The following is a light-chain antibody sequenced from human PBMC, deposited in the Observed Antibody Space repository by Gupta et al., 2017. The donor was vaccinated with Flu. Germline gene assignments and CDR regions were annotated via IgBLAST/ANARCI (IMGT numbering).Light chain of an antibody. CDR1: QSVTSY. V-gene: IGKV3-11*01. CDR3: QQRSNWPPFT. Sequence: EIVLTQSPATLSLSPGARATLSCRASQSVTSYLAWYQQKPGQAPRLLIYDTSNRATGIPARFSGSGSGTDFTLTISSLEPEDFAVYYCQQRSNWPPFTFGPGTRVEIK. CDR2: DTS. J-gene: IGKJ3*01.